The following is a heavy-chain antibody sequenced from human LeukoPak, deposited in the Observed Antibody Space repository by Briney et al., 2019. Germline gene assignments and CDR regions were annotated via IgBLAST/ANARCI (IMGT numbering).Heavy chain of an antibody. CDR1: GFTFSSYS. Sequence: PGGSLRLSCAASGFTFSSYSMNWVRQAPGKGLEWVLSISSSSSYIYYADSVKGRFTISRDNAKNSLYLQRNSLRAEDTAVYYCAREEGSDYYYYYMDVWGKGTTVTVSS. CDR3: AREEGSDYYYYYMDV. J-gene: IGHJ6*03. CDR2: ISSSSSYI. V-gene: IGHV3-21*01. D-gene: IGHD1-26*01.